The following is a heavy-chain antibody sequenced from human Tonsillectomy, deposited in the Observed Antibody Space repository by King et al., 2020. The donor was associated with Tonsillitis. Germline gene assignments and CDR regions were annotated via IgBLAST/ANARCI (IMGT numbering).Heavy chain of an antibody. V-gene: IGHV4-38-2*01. Sequence: VQLQESGPGLVKPSETLSLTCAVSGYSISSGYYWGWIRQPPGKGLEWIGSIYHSGSTYYNPSLKSRVTISVDTSKNQFSLKLSSVTAADPAVYFCARVDGTDGSGSYPDYWGQGTLVTVSS. CDR1: GYSISSGYY. CDR2: IYHSGST. J-gene: IGHJ4*02. D-gene: IGHD3-10*01. CDR3: ARVDGTDGSGSYPDY.